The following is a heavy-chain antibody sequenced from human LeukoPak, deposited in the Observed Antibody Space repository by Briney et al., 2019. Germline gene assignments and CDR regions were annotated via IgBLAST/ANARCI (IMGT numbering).Heavy chain of an antibody. J-gene: IGHJ4*02. Sequence: GGSLTLSCAASGFTFSSYAMSWVRQAPGKGLEWVSAISGSGGSTYYADSVKGRFTISRDNSKNTLYLQMNSLRAEDTAVYYCAKAVSYDFWSGYGDYWGQGTLVTVSS. CDR1: GFTFSSYA. V-gene: IGHV3-23*01. CDR2: ISGSGGST. D-gene: IGHD3-3*01. CDR3: AKAVSYDFWSGYGDY.